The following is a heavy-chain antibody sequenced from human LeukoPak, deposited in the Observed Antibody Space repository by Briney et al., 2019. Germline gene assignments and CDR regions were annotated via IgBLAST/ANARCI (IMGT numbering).Heavy chain of an antibody. V-gene: IGHV4-39*01. CDR1: GASVSGSDSN. CDR2: VYYSGRA. J-gene: IGHJ4*02. Sequence: PSETLSLTCTVSGASVSGSDSNWGWVRPPPGKGLEWLGNVYYSGRAAYNPSLKSRVTMSVDTSKNHFSLKMTPVTAADTAVYYCTRLSKGRYFDYIFDYWGQGTLVTASS. D-gene: IGHD3-9*01. CDR3: TRLSKGRYFDYIFDY.